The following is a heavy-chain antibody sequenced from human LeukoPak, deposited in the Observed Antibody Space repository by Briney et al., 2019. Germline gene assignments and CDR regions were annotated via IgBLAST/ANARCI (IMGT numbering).Heavy chain of an antibody. Sequence: PSETLSLTCAVYGGSFSGYYWSWIRQPPGKGLEWIGEINHSGSTNYNPSLKSRVTISVDTSKNQFSLKLSSVTAADTAVYYCARDQVSGSYGNWFDPWGQGTLVTVSS. CDR1: GGSFSGYY. D-gene: IGHD1-26*01. V-gene: IGHV4-34*01. CDR2: INHSGST. J-gene: IGHJ5*02. CDR3: ARDQVSGSYGNWFDP.